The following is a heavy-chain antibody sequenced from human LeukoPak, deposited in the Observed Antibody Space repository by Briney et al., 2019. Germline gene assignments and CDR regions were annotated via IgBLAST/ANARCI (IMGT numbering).Heavy chain of an antibody. Sequence: PGGSLRLSCAASGFTFSSYGMHWVRQAPGKGLEWVAFIRYDGSNKYYADSVKGRFTISRDNSKNTLYLQMNSLRAEDTAAYYCAHPWGTLPSDYWGQGTLVTVSS. J-gene: IGHJ4*02. D-gene: IGHD3-16*01. CDR2: IRYDGSNK. CDR1: GFTFSSYG. V-gene: IGHV3-30*02. CDR3: AHPWGTLPSDY.